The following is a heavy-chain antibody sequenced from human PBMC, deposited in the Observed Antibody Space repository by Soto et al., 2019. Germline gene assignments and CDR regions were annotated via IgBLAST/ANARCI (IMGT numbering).Heavy chain of an antibody. Sequence: GASVKVSCKASGYTFTSYDINWVRQATGQGLEWMGWMNPNSGNTGYAQKFQGRVTMTRNTSISTAYMELSSLRSEDTAVYYCARGQEQQRLDYYYYRMDVCRQGTTFPVYS. CDR3: ARGQEQQRLDYYYYRMDV. CDR1: GYTFTSYD. J-gene: IGHJ6*02. V-gene: IGHV1-8*01. CDR2: MNPNSGNT. D-gene: IGHD6-13*01.